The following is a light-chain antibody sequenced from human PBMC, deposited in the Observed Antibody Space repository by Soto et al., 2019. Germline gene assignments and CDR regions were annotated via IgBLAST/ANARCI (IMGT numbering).Light chain of an antibody. J-gene: IGLJ1*01. CDR2: EVS. Sequence: QSALTQPASVSGSPGQSITISCTGSSSDVGGHNYVSWYQQHPGKAPKLIIYEVSDRPSGVSDRFSGSKSGNTASLTISGLQVEDEAGYYCSSHTSHSPYVFGIGTKLTVL. CDR3: SSHTSHSPYV. V-gene: IGLV2-14*01. CDR1: SSDVGGHNY.